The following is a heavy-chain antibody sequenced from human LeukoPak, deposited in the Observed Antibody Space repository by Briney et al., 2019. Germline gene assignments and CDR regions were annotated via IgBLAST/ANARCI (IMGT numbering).Heavy chain of an antibody. CDR2: MDDSGST. D-gene: IGHD6-19*01. V-gene: IGHV4-59*08. J-gene: IGHJ4*02. CDR3: ARHSSGSGGAFQY. CDR1: AGSISSYY. Sequence: SETLSLTCTVSAGSISSYYWSWIRQPPGKGLEWIGYMDDSGSTNYNPSLTSRVTISEDTSKNQLSLKLGSVTAADTAVYYCARHSSGSGGAFQYWGQGTPVTVSS.